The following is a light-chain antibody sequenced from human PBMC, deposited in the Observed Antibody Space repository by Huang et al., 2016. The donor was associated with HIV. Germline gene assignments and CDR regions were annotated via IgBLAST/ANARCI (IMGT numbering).Light chain of an antibody. CDR1: QSVLSPSNNRNH. CDR2: WAS. V-gene: IGKV4-1*01. CDR3: QQYYSIPG. J-gene: IGKJ2*03. Sequence: DIAMTQSPDSLAVSLGERATISCVSSQSVLSPSNNRNHLAWYQQKPRQPPNRLIYWASTRESGVPDRFRGSGSATDFTLTIDNLQAEDVALYFCQQYYSIPGFGQGTYVEV.